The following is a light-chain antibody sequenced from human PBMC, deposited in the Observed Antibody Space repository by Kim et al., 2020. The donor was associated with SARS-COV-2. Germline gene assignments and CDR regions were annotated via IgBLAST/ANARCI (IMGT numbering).Light chain of an antibody. CDR1: QGIGSR. J-gene: IGKJ5*01. CDR3: QQYNDYPIT. V-gene: IGKV1D-16*01. Sequence: DSVGGRVTITCRASQGIGSRLVWYQQKPEKAPKSLIYAASTLQSGVPSRFSGSGSGSDFTLTITSLQPEDSATYYCQQYNDYPITFGQGTRLEIK. CDR2: AAS.